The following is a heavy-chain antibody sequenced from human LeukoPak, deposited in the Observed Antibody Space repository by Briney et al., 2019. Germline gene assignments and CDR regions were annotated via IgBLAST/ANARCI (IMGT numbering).Heavy chain of an antibody. CDR1: GASISDYY. J-gene: IGHJ4*02. CDR3: ARHSVYGSSGYFDPFDY. V-gene: IGHV4-59*08. D-gene: IGHD3-22*01. Sequence: SETLSLTCSVSGASISDYYWSWIRQPPGKGLEWIGYIYYSGSTNYNPSLKSRVTISVDTSRNQFSLRLTSVTAADTAVYYCARHSVYGSSGYFDPFDYWGQGTLVTVSS. CDR2: IYYSGST.